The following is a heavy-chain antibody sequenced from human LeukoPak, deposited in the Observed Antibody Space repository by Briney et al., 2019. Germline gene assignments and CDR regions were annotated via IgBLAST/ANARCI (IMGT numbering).Heavy chain of an antibody. V-gene: IGHV3-21*01. Sequence: GGSLRLSCAASGFTFSSYWMSWVRQAPGKGLEWVSSISSSSSYIYYADSVKGRFTISRDNAKNSLYLQMNSLRAEDTAVYYCARDLAAAYHYDYWGQGTLVTVSS. CDR1: GFTFSSYW. CDR2: ISSSSSYI. J-gene: IGHJ4*02. D-gene: IGHD6-13*01. CDR3: ARDLAAAYHYDY.